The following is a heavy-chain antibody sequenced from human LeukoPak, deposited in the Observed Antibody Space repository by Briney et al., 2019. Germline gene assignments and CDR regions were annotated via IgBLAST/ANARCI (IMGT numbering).Heavy chain of an antibody. D-gene: IGHD3-10*01. CDR2: ISANGATT. Sequence: GGSLRLSCSASGFTFTTYAMHWVRQALGKGLDYVSGISANGATTYYADSVQGRFTISRDNSKNTLYLQMSSLSAEDTALYYCVKDRLYYYGSGTYFDYLGQGTLVTVSS. J-gene: IGHJ4*02. V-gene: IGHV3-64D*06. CDR3: VKDRLYYYGSGTYFDY. CDR1: GFTFTTYA.